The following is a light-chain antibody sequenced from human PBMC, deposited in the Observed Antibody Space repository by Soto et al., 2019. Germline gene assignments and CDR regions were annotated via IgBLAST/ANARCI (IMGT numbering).Light chain of an antibody. V-gene: IGKV3-15*01. Sequence: EIVMTQSPATLSVSPGERATLSCRASQSVSSNLAWYQQKPGQAPRLLIYGASTRATGIPARFSGSGSGTEFTLTIGSLQSEDIAVYYCQQYNNWPGTFGRGTKVDLK. CDR3: QQYNNWPGT. CDR1: QSVSSN. J-gene: IGKJ1*01. CDR2: GAS.